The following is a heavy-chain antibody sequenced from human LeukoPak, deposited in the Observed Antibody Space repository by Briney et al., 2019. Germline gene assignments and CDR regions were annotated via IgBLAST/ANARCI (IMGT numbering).Heavy chain of an antibody. CDR1: GVSFSGYY. D-gene: IGHD4-17*01. CDR2: INHSGST. J-gene: IGHJ4*02. V-gene: IGHV4-34*01. Sequence: PSETLSLTCAVYGVSFSGYYWSWIRPPPGKGLEWIGEINHSGSTNYHPSLKSRLTISVDTSKNQFSLKLSSVTAADTAVYYCARDSSFNDYGDYGFDYWGQGTLVTVSS. CDR3: ARDSSFNDYGDYGFDY.